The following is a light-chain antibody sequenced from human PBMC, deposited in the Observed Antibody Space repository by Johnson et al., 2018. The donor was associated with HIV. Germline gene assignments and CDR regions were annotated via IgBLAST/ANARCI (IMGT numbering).Light chain of an antibody. CDR1: SSNIGNNY. CDR2: EKN. CDR3: GTWDSSLGAHYV. Sequence: QSVLTQSPSVSAAPGQKVTISCSGSSSNIGNNYVSWYQQLPGTAPKLLIYEKNKRPSGIPDRFSASKSGTSATLDITGLQTGDEADYYCGTWDSSLGAHYVFGTVTKVTVL. V-gene: IGLV1-51*02. J-gene: IGLJ1*01.